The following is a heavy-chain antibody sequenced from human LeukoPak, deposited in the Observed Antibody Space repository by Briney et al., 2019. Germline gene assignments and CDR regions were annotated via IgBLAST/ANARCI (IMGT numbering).Heavy chain of an antibody. CDR2: TYYRSKWYN. D-gene: IGHD6-19*01. CDR1: GDSVSSNSAA. J-gene: IGHJ4*02. Sequence: SQTLSLTCAISGDSVSSNSAAWNWIRPSPSRGLEWLGRTYYRSKWYNDYALSVKSRITINPDTSKNQFSLQLNSVTPEDTAVYYCARESDSSGWSSIDYWGQGTLVTVSS. CDR3: ARESDSSGWSSIDY. V-gene: IGHV6-1*01.